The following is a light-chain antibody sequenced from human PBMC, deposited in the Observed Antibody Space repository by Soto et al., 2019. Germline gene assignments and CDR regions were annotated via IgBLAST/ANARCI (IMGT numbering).Light chain of an antibody. Sequence: DIQMTQSPSSLSASVGDRVTITCRASQSISSYVNWYQQKPGKAPKILIYAASSFQSGVPSRFSGSGSGTDFTLTISSLQPEDFATYYCQQSYSTPWTFGQGTKVEIK. V-gene: IGKV1-39*01. CDR2: AAS. CDR3: QQSYSTPWT. CDR1: QSISSY. J-gene: IGKJ1*01.